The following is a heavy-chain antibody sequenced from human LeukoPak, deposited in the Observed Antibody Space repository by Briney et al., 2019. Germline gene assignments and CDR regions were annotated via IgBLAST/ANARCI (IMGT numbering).Heavy chain of an antibody. V-gene: IGHV1-2*02. CDR2: INPNSGGT. CDR3: ARDWVTGTPSVY. J-gene: IGHJ4*02. D-gene: IGHD1-20*01. CDR1: GYTFTGYY. Sequence: ASVKVSCKASGYTFTGYYMHWVRQAPGQGLEWMGWINPNSGGTNYAQKFQGRVTMTRDTSITTAYMELSRLSSDDTAVYYCARDWVTGTPSVYWGQGTLVTVSS.